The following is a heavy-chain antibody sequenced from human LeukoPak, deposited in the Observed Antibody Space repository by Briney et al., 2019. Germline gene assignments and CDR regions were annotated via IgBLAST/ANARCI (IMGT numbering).Heavy chain of an antibody. CDR3: ARPYYYDSRIDP. CDR2: IDYSGST. D-gene: IGHD3-22*01. Sequence: SETLSLTCTVSGAPISTYYWSWIRQPPGKGLEWIGYIDYSGSTNYNPSLKSRVTISLDTSQNQLSLKLSSVTAADTAVYYCARPYYYDSRIDPWGQGILVTVSS. J-gene: IGHJ5*02. CDR1: GAPISTYY. V-gene: IGHV4-59*08.